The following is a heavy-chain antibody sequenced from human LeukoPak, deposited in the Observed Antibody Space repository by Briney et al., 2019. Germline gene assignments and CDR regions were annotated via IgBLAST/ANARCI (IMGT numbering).Heavy chain of an antibody. Sequence: PGGSLRLSCAASGFTFSSYGMHWVRQAPGKGLEWVAVISYDGSNKYYADSVKGRFTISRDNAKNSLYLQMNSLRAEDTAVYYCARNYSGIAVAGSFGYYYYYMDVWGKGTTVTVSS. D-gene: IGHD6-19*01. V-gene: IGHV3-30*03. CDR2: ISYDGSNK. CDR1: GFTFSSYG. J-gene: IGHJ6*03. CDR3: ARNYSGIAVAGSFGYYYYYMDV.